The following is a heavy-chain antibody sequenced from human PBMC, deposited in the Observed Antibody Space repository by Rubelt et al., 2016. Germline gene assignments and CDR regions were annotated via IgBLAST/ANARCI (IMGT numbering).Heavy chain of an antibody. CDR3: VRAPGTTVRFGFNP. Sequence: EVQLVESGGGLLQPGGSLRLSCAASGFTFSSYWMHWVRQAPGKGLVWVSRINSDGTITNYADSVKGRFTISRDNARNTLYRQMTSRRADDTALYYCVRAPGTTVRFGFNPWGQGTLVTVSS. D-gene: IGHD1-7*01. CDR1: GFTFSSYW. J-gene: IGHJ5*02. CDR2: INSDGTIT. V-gene: IGHV3-74*02.